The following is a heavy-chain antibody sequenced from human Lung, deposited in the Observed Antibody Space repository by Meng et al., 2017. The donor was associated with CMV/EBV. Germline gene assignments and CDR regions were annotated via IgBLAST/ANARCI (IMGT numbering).Heavy chain of an antibody. V-gene: IGHV4-4*02. J-gene: IGHJ4*02. D-gene: IGHD1-26*01. CDR2: IDDSGST. Sequence: QGRLQGSGHGLVKPSGTLSLTCGVSGVSISSNIRWTWVRQPPGKGLEWIGDIDDSGSTNYNPSLNSRISISLDKSKNHFSLKVNSVTAADTAVYYCARGKQDAWELLAYWGQGALVTVSS. CDR3: ARGKQDAWELLAY. CDR1: GVSISSNIR.